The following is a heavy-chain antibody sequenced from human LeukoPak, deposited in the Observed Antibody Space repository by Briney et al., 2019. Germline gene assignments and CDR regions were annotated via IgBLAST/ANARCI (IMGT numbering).Heavy chain of an antibody. CDR2: ISSSGSTI. CDR3: ARELDLYNWNYGGGYYFDY. V-gene: IGHV3-11*04. D-gene: IGHD1-7*01. CDR1: GFTFSDYY. Sequence: GGSLRLSCGASGFTFSDYYMSWIRQAPGKGLEWVSYISSSGSTIYYADSVKGRFTISRDNAKNSLYLQMNSLRAEDTAVYYCARELDLYNWNYGGGYYFDYWGQGTLVTVSS. J-gene: IGHJ4*02.